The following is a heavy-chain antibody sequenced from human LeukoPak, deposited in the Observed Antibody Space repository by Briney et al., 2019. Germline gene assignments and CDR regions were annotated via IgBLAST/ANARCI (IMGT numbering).Heavy chain of an antibody. J-gene: IGHJ6*04. V-gene: IGHV3-48*03. Sequence: HPGGSLRLSCAASGFTFSSYEMNWVRQAPGKGLERVSYISSSGSTIYYADSVKGPFTTSRDNAKNSLYLQINSLRAEDTAVYYCAKLGITIIGGVWGKGTTVTISS. CDR3: AKLGITIIGGV. CDR2: ISSSGSTI. D-gene: IGHD3-10*02. CDR1: GFTFSSYE.